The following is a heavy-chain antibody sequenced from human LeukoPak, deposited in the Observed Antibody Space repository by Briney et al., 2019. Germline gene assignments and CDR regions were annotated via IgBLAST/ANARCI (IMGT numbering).Heavy chain of an antibody. V-gene: IGHV4-34*01. CDR3: ARGGWELLPAFFDY. CDR1: GGSFSGYY. D-gene: IGHD1-26*01. CDR2: INHSGST. J-gene: IGHJ4*02. Sequence: KPSETLSLTCAVYGGSFSGYYWSWIRQPPGKGLEWIGEINHSGSTNYNPSLKSRVTISVDTSKNQFSLKLSSVTAADTAVYYCARGGWELLPAFFDYWGQGTLVTVSS.